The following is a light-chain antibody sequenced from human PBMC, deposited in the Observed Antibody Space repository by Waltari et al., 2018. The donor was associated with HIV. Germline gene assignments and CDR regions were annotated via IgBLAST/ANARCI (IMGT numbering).Light chain of an antibody. J-gene: IGKJ3*01. CDR2: WAS. CDR1: QSVLYRSSNKNY. CDR3: QQYYSSPFT. Sequence: DIVMTQSPDSLSVSLGERATINCKSSQSVLYRSSNKNYLAWYQQKAGQPPKLVIYWASTRESGVPDRFSGSGSGTDFTLTISSLQAEDVAIYYCQQYYSSPFTFGPGTKVDIK. V-gene: IGKV4-1*01.